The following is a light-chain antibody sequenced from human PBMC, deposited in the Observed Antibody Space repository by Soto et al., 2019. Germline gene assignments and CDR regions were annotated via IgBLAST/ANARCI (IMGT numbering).Light chain of an antibody. Sequence: EIVMTQSPATLTLSPGERATLYCRANQSLGNNIAWYQQKPGQAPRLLIYGASTGATGLPARFSGSGSGTEFTLSISSLQSEDFAVYYCLQYNKWPRTLGQGTKVEIK. CDR1: QSLGNN. CDR2: GAS. CDR3: LQYNKWPRT. V-gene: IGKV3-15*01. J-gene: IGKJ1*01.